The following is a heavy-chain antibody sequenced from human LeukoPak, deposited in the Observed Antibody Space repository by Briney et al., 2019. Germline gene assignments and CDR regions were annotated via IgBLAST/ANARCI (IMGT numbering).Heavy chain of an antibody. CDR2: IYAGNSDT. J-gene: IGHJ4*02. CDR1: GYSFTRYW. D-gene: IGHD3-16*02. CDR3: ARLRDRYGPTDY. Sequence: GESLKISCQGSGYSFTRYWIGWVRQMPGKGLEWMGIIYAGNSDTRYSPSFQGQVTISVDKSITTAHLQWSSLKASDTAMYYCARLRDRYGPTDYWGQGTLVTVSS. V-gene: IGHV5-51*01.